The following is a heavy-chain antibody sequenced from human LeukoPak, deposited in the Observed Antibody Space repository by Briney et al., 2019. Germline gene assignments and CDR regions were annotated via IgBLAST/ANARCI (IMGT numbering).Heavy chain of an antibody. CDR2: IRYDGSNK. CDR3: AKSYDILTGRNWFDP. CDR1: GFTFSSYG. Sequence: GGSLRLSCAASGFTFSSYGMHWVRQAPGKGLEWVAFIRYDGSNKYYADSVKGRFTISRDNSKNTLYLQMNNLRAEDTAVYYCAKSYDILTGRNWFDPWRQGTLVTVSS. V-gene: IGHV3-30*02. J-gene: IGHJ5*02. D-gene: IGHD3-9*01.